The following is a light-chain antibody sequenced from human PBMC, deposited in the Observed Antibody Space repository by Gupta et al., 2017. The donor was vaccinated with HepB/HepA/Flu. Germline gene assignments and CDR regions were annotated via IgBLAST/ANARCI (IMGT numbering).Light chain of an antibody. Sequence: LLMTQSPLSLPVTPGEPASISCRASQSLLHSNGYNYLDWYLQKPGRTAQLLLYLGSNPFYGVPDTISSSSSAGAFTLKIIRREAPDVVVTYCRQALQTPETFGQGTKLEIK. CDR1: QSLLHSNGYNY. CDR3: RQALQTPET. J-gene: IGKJ1*01. CDR2: LGS. V-gene: IGKV2-28*01.